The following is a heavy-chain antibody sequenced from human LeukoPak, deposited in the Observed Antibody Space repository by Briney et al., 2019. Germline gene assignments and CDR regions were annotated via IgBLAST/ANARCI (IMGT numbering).Heavy chain of an antibody. CDR3: AREDSGTPREGY. CDR2: IDSDGIST. V-gene: IGHV3-74*01. CDR1: GFTFSNYW. J-gene: IGHJ4*02. Sequence: GGSLRLSCVASGFTFSNYWMHWVRQAPGKGLVWVSRIDSDGISTSHADSVKGRFTTSRDNSKNTLYLQMNSLRVEDTAVYYCAREDSGTPREGYWGQGTLVTVSS. D-gene: IGHD1-26*01.